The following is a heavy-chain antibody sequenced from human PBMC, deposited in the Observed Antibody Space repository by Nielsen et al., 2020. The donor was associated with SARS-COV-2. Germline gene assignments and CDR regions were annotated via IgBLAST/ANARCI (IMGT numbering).Heavy chain of an antibody. J-gene: IGHJ4*02. Sequence: GESLKISCAASGFTFSSYGMHWVRQAPGKGLEWVAVISYDGSNKYYADSVKGRFTISRDNSKNTLYLQMNSLRAEDTAVYYCAKSHTRWELLEVALGYWGQGTLVTVSS. CDR3: AKSHTRWELLEVALGY. CDR2: ISYDGSNK. D-gene: IGHD1-26*01. V-gene: IGHV3-30*18. CDR1: GFTFSSYG.